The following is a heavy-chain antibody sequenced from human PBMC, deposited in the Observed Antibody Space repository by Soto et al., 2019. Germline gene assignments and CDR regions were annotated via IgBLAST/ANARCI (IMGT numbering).Heavy chain of an antibody. CDR1: GFTFSSYS. CDR2: ISSSSSTI. J-gene: IGHJ6*02. D-gene: IGHD3-10*01. CDR3: ARIVRYYGSGSHRNYYYGMDV. V-gene: IGHV3-48*02. Sequence: GGSLRLSCAASGFTFSSYSMNWVRQAPGKGLEWVSYISSSSSTIYYADSVKGRFTISRDNAKNSLYLQMNSLRDEDTAVYYCARIVRYYGSGSHRNYYYGMDVWGQGTTVTVSS.